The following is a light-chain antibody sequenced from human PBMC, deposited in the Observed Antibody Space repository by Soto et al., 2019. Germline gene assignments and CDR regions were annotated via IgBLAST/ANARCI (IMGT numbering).Light chain of an antibody. V-gene: IGKV3-15*01. CDR2: GAS. CDR3: QHYNNRPPLYT. CDR1: QSVSSN. J-gene: IGKJ2*01. Sequence: EIVMTQSPATLSVSPGERATLSCRASQSVSSNLAWYQQKAGQAPRLLINGASTRATGIPARFSGNGSGTEFTLTISCLQSEDFAVYYCQHYNNRPPLYTVGGGTELEIK.